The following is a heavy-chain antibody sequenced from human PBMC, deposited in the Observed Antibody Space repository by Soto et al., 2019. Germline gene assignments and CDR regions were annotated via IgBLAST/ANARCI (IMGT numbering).Heavy chain of an antibody. Sequence: QVQLQQWGAGLLKPSETLSLTCAVYGGSFSGYSSYSWSWIRQPPGKGLEWIGEINLYGTTSYNPSLKGRVTISLDTSQNQFSLKLRSVIVADTAVYYCARVVRGPRFYYMDVWGKGTTVTVSS. CDR2: INLYGTT. CDR3: ARVVRGPRFYYMDV. J-gene: IGHJ6*03. CDR1: GGSFSGYS. D-gene: IGHD3-10*02. V-gene: IGHV4-34*01.